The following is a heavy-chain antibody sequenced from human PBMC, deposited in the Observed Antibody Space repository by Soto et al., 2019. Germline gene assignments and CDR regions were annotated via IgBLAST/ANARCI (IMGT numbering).Heavy chain of an antibody. CDR3: ARPYGDYVGYYYYYGMDV. CDR1: GGTFSSYA. Sequence: SVKVSCKASGGTFSSYAISWVRQAPGQGLEWMGGIIPIFGTANYAQKFQGRVTITADESTSTAYMELSSLRSEDTAVYYCARPYGDYVGYYYYYGMDVWGQGTTVTVPS. V-gene: IGHV1-69*13. J-gene: IGHJ6*02. D-gene: IGHD4-17*01. CDR2: IIPIFGTA.